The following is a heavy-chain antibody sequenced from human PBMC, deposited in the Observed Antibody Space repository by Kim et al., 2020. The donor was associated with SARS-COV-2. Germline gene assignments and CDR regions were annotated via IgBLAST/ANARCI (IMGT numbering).Heavy chain of an antibody. J-gene: IGHJ5*02. CDR3: VRALGLGDH. D-gene: IGHD3-16*01. CDR1: GFTFSSYW. Sequence: GGSLRLSCVASGFTFSSYWMHWVRQVPGKGLVWVSRVDSDDEHTDYADSVKGRFTIFRDNAKKTLYLQMNSLRVEDTAMYYCVRALGLGDHWGQGTLVP. CDR2: VDSDDEHT. V-gene: IGHV3-74*01.